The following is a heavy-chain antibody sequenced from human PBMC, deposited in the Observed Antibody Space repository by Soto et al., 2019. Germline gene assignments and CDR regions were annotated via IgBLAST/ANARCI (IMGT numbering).Heavy chain of an antibody. Sequence: GGSLRLSCAASGFTFSSYDMHWVRQATGKGLEWVSAIGTAGDTYYPGSVKGRFTISRENAKNSLYLQMNSLRAGDTAVYYCARVDDTEAFDIWGQGTMVTVSS. CDR1: GFTFSSYD. CDR3: ARVDDTEAFDI. V-gene: IGHV3-13*01. CDR2: IGTAGDT. J-gene: IGHJ3*02.